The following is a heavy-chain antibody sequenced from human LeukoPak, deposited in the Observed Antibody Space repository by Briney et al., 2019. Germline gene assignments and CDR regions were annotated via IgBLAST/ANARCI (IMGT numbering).Heavy chain of an antibody. Sequence: PSETLSLTCAVYGGSFSGYYWSWIRQPPGKGLEWIGEINHSGSTNYNPSLKSRVTISVDTSKNQFSLKLSSVTAADTAEYYCARDSYSNYVYYYYGMDVWGQGTTVTVSS. CDR3: ARDSYSNYVYYYYGMDV. CDR2: INHSGST. V-gene: IGHV4-34*01. J-gene: IGHJ6*02. D-gene: IGHD4-11*01. CDR1: GGSFSGYY.